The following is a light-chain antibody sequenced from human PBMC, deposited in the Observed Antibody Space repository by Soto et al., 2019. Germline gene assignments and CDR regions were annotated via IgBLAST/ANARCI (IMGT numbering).Light chain of an antibody. V-gene: IGKV3-20*01. CDR1: QSVSSNY. Sequence: EIVLTQSPGTLSLSPGERATLSCTASQSVSSNYLAWYQQKPGQAPRLLIYGASRRATGFPARFSGSGSGTDFTLTISSLQPDDSATYYCQHYNRYSWAFGQGTKVDIK. CDR3: QHYNRYSWA. J-gene: IGKJ1*01. CDR2: GAS.